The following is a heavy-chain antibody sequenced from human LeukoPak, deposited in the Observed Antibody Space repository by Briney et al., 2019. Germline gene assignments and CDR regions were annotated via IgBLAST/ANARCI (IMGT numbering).Heavy chain of an antibody. J-gene: IGHJ4*02. V-gene: IGHV3-23*01. Sequence: GGSLRLSCAASGFTFNTYTMNWVRQAPGKGLEWVSSITASSTAIYSADSVKGRFTISRDNSKNTLYLQMNSLRAEDTAVYYCAKDRIYCSGGSCYFFDYWGQGTLVTVSS. CDR2: ITASSTAI. CDR3: AKDRIYCSGGSCYFFDY. CDR1: GFTFNTYT. D-gene: IGHD2-15*01.